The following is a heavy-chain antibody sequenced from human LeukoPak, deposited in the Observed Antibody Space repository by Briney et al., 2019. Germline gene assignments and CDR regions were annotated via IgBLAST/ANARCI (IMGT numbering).Heavy chain of an antibody. CDR3: ARQIIAAGKNYYGMDV. CDR1: GGSISSYY. CDR2: IYTSGST. D-gene: IGHD6-13*01. V-gene: IGHV4-4*07. J-gene: IGHJ6*02. Sequence: SETRSLTCTVSGGSISSYYWTWIRQPAGKGLEWIGRIYTSGSTNYNPSLKSRVTMSVDTSNNQFSLNLSSVTAADTAVYYCARQIIAAGKNYYGMDVWGQGTTVTVSS.